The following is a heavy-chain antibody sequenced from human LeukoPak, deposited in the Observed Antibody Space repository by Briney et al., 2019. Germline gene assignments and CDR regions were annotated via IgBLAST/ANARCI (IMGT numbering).Heavy chain of an antibody. CDR3: ARGGSHFDY. V-gene: IGHV4-59*08. J-gene: IGHJ4*02. Sequence: EPSETLSLTCTVSGGSISSYWWSWIRQPPGKGLEYIGYIFYSGSTNYNPSLKSRVTISVDTSKIHFSLRLSSVTAADTAVYYCARGGSHFDYWGQGTLVTVSS. CDR1: GGSISSYW. CDR2: IFYSGST. D-gene: IGHD1-26*01.